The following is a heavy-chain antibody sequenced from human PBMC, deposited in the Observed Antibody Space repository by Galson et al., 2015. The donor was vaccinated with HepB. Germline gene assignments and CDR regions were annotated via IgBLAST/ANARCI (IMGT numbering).Heavy chain of an antibody. J-gene: IGHJ5*01. Sequence: SLRLSCAASGFTFSSYWMHWVRQVPGKGPVWVSRTNSDGSSISYADSVKGRFTISRDNAKNTLYLQMNSLRAEDTAVYYCARGLIGSSPGWDNWFDSWSQGTLVTVSS. CDR3: ARGLIGSSPGWDNWFDS. D-gene: IGHD1-26*01. CDR2: TNSDGSSI. V-gene: IGHV3-74*01. CDR1: GFTFSSYW.